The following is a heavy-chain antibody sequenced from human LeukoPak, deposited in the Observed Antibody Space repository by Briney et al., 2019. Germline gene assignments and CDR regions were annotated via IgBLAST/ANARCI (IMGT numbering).Heavy chain of an antibody. Sequence: ASVKVSCKVSGYTLTELSMHWVRQAPGKGLEWMGGFDPEDGETIYAQKFQGRVTMTEDTSTDTAYMELSSLRSEDTAVYYCATETVRGYSYGSPMDVWGKGTTVTVSS. D-gene: IGHD5-18*01. J-gene: IGHJ6*04. CDR3: ATETVRGYSYGSPMDV. CDR2: FDPEDGET. V-gene: IGHV1-24*01. CDR1: GYTLTELS.